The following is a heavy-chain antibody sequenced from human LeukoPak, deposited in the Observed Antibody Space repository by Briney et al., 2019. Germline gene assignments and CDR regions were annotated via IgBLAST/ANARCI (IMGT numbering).Heavy chain of an antibody. D-gene: IGHD2-15*01. Sequence: KPSETLSLTCTVSGGSISSSLYYWGWIRQPPGKGLEWLGSLYYSGSPYYNPSLKSRVTISEDTPQNQFFLKLNSVTAADTAVYYCASAATGTDWFDPWGQGTLVTVSS. V-gene: IGHV4-39*07. J-gene: IGHJ5*02. CDR1: GGSISSSLYY. CDR2: LYYSGSP. CDR3: ASAATGTDWFDP.